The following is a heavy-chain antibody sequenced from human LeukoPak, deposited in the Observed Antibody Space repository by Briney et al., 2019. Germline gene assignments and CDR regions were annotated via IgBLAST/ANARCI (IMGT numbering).Heavy chain of an antibody. D-gene: IGHD6-13*01. Sequence: GGPLRLSCAASGFTFSTYAMSWVRQAPGKGLEWVSGIGNSGDITYDADSVKGRFTISRDNSKNTLYLQMNSLRAEDTALYYCAKGSSSSWFRAPFDIWGQGTMVSVSS. CDR2: IGNSGDIT. J-gene: IGHJ3*02. CDR1: GFTFSTYA. CDR3: AKGSSSSWFRAPFDI. V-gene: IGHV3-23*01.